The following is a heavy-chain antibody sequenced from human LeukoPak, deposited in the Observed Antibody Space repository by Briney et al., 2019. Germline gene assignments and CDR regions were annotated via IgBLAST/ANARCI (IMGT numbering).Heavy chain of an antibody. J-gene: IGHJ3*02. CDR2: IYYSGST. CDR1: GGSISSYY. Sequence: SETLSLTCTVSGGSISSYYWSWIRQPPGKGLEWIGYIYYSGSTNYNPSLKSRVTISVDTSKNQFSLKLSSVTAADTAVYYCARVVNYYDSSGYHDAFDIWGQGTMVTVSS. V-gene: IGHV4-59*01. D-gene: IGHD3-22*01. CDR3: ARVVNYYDSSGYHDAFDI.